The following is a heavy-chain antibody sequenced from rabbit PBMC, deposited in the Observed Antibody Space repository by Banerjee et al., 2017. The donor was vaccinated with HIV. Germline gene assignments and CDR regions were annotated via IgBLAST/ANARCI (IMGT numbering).Heavy chain of an antibody. CDR1: GFSFSSYY. CDR2: IYAGSSGST. D-gene: IGHD1-1*01. CDR3: ARDGTGNGYWYFNL. V-gene: IGHV1S45*01. Sequence: QERLVESGGGLVQPEGSLTLTCTASGFSFSSYYMCWVRQAPGKGLEWIGCIYAGSSGSTYYASWAKGRFTISKTSSTTVTLQMTSLTAADTATYFCARDGTGNGYWYFNLWGPGTLVTVS. J-gene: IGHJ4*01.